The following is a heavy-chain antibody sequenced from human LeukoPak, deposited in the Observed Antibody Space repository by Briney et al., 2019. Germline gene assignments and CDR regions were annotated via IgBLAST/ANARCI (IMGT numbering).Heavy chain of an antibody. Sequence: PGGSLRLSCAASGFTLSTYAMHWVRQAPGKGLEWVAVISNDGSKKYYTDSVMGRFTISRDDSKNTVYLQMNSLRAEDTAVYYCARGALYGDYEGYWGQGTLVTVSS. CDR1: GFTLSTYA. J-gene: IGHJ4*02. CDR2: ISNDGSKK. D-gene: IGHD4-17*01. CDR3: ARGALYGDYEGY. V-gene: IGHV3-30-3*01.